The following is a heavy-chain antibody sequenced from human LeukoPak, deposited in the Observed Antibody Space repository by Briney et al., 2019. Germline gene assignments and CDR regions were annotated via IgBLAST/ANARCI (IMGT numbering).Heavy chain of an antibody. V-gene: IGHV3-30*04. CDR3: ARGSHRIEYSSSVAFDS. D-gene: IGHD6-6*01. CDR1: GFTFSNYA. Sequence: GGSLRLSCAASGFTFSNYAMHWVRQAPGKGLEGVALMSYHGSNIQYADSVKGRFTISRDNSKNTLYLQMNSLRAEDTAVYYCARGSHRIEYSSSVAFDSWGQGTLVTVSS. J-gene: IGHJ5*01. CDR2: MSYHGSNI.